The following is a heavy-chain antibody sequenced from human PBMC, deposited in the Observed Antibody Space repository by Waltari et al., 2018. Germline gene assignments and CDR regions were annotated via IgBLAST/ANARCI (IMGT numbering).Heavy chain of an antibody. Sequence: QVQLQESGPGLVKPSETLSLTCTVSGGSISSSYWSWIRQPAGKGLEWIGRIYTSGSTNYNPSLKSRVTMSVDTSKNQFSLKLSSVTAADTAVYYCARDRGMGWNYDWYFDLWGRGTLVTVSS. CDR2: IYTSGST. J-gene: IGHJ2*01. CDR1: GGSISSSY. V-gene: IGHV4-4*07. D-gene: IGHD1-7*01. CDR3: ARDRGMGWNYDWYFDL.